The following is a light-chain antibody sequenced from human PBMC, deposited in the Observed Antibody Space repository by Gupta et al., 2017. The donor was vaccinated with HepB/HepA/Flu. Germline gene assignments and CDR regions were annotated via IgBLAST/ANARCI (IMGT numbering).Light chain of an antibody. CDR1: QSVSSN. CDR2: GAS. V-gene: IGKV3-15*01. CDR3: QQDNNCPWT. Sequence: EIVMTQPPATLSVSPGERATLSCRASQSVSSNLAWYQQKPGQAPRLLIYGASTRATGIPARFSGSGSGTXFTLTIXSLQSEDFAVYYCQQDNNCPWTFGXGTKVEIK. J-gene: IGKJ1*01.